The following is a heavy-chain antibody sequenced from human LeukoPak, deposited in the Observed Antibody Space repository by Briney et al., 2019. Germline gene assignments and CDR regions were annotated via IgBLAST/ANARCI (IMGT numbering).Heavy chain of an antibody. D-gene: IGHD6-19*01. V-gene: IGHV4-34*01. CDR2: INHSGST. Sequence: SETLSLTCAVYGGSFSGYYWSWIRQPPGKGLEWIGEINHSGSTNYNPSLKSRVTISVDTSKNQFSLKLSSVTAADTAVYYCARRYPIKRYSSGWKQSGWFDPWGQGTLVTVSS. J-gene: IGHJ5*02. CDR3: ARRYPIKRYSSGWKQSGWFDP. CDR1: GGSFSGYY.